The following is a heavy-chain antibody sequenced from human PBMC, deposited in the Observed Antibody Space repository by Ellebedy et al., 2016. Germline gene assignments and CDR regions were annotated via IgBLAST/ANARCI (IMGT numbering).Heavy chain of an antibody. Sequence: GESLKISXAASGFTFSSYAMSWVRQAPGKGLEWGSAISGSGGSTYYADSVKGRFTISRDNSKNTLYLQMNSLRAEDTAVYYCAKDRTYYYDILGPRPYYFDYWGQGTLVTVSS. J-gene: IGHJ4*02. CDR3: AKDRTYYYDILGPRPYYFDY. D-gene: IGHD3-22*01. CDR1: GFTFSSYA. V-gene: IGHV3-23*01. CDR2: ISGSGGST.